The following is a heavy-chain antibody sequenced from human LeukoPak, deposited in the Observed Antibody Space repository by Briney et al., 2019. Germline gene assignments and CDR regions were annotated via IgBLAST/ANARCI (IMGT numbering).Heavy chain of an antibody. CDR3: VRHDDIFTGFRY. V-gene: IGHV1-8*01. CDR1: GYTFTSYD. D-gene: IGHD3-9*01. CDR2: MNPNSGNT. J-gene: IGHJ4*02. Sequence: ASVKVSCKASGYTFTSYDINWVRQVTGQGLEWMGWMNPNSGNTGYGQKFQGRVTMTRDTSKNTAYMELSSLSSEDTAVYYCVRHDDIFTGFRYWGQGTLVTVSS.